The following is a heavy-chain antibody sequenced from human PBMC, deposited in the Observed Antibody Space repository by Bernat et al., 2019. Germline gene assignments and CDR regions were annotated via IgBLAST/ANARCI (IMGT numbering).Heavy chain of an antibody. V-gene: IGHV4-34*01. Sequence: QVQLQQWGAGLLKPSETLSLTCAVYGGSFSGYYWSWIRQPPGKGLEWIGEINHSGSTNYNPSLKSRVTISVDTSKNQFSLKLSSVTAADTAVYYCARGRSKAYYYYYYMDVRGKGTTVTVSS. CDR2: INHSGST. J-gene: IGHJ6*03. CDR1: GGSFSGYY. CDR3: ARGRSKAYYYYYYMDV.